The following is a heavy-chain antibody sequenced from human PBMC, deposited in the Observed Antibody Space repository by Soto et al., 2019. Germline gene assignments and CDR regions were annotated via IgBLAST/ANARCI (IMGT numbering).Heavy chain of an antibody. J-gene: IGHJ4*02. CDR1: GGSISSGGYY. CDR2: IYYSGST. Sequence: QVQLQESGPGLVKPSQTLSLTCTVSGGSISSGGYYWSWIRQHPGKGLEWIGYIYYSGSTYYNPSLKSRVTIPVDTATTQFSLKLSSVTAADTAVYYWARDVARGGNFDYWGQGTLVTVSS. CDR3: ARDVARGGNFDY. V-gene: IGHV4-31*03. D-gene: IGHD3-16*01.